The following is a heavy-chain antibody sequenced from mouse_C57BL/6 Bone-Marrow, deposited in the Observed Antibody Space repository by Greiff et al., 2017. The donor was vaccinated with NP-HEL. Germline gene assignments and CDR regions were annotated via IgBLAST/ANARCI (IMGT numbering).Heavy chain of an antibody. CDR2: INYDGSST. CDR1: GFTFSDYY. J-gene: IGHJ3*01. D-gene: IGHD2-3*01. V-gene: IGHV5-16*01. Sequence: EVKLVESEGGLVQPGSSMKLSCTASGFTFSDYYMAWVRQVPEKGLEWVANINYDGSSTYYLDSLKSRFIISRDNAKNILYLQMSSLKSEDTATYYCARGHYDGYSFAYWGQGTLVTVSA. CDR3: ARGHYDGYSFAY.